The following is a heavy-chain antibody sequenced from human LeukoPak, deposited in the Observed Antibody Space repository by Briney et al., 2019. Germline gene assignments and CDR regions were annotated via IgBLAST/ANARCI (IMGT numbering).Heavy chain of an antibody. D-gene: IGHD1-26*01. CDR3: ARLNSGSPDAFDI. CDR1: GFSVTNNY. CDR2: IYYSGST. Sequence: GSLRLSCAVSGFSVTNNYMSWVRQPPGKGLEWIGSIYYSGSTYYNPSLKSRVTISVDTSKNQFSLKLSSVTAADTAVYYCARLNSGSPDAFDIWGQGTMVTVSS. V-gene: IGHV4-39*01. J-gene: IGHJ3*02.